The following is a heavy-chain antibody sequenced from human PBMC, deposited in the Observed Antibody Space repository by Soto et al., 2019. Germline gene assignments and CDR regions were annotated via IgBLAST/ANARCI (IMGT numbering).Heavy chain of an antibody. V-gene: IGHV6-1*01. CDR1: GDSVSNNSAA. CDR2: TYYRSKWYN. CDR3: ARVHTMVRGVMRSWFDP. D-gene: IGHD3-10*01. Sequence: SQTLSLTCAISGDSVSNNSAAWNWIRQSPSRGLEWLGRTYYRSKWYNDYAESVKSRISINPDTSKNQFSLQLNSVTPEDTAVYYFARVHTMVRGVMRSWFDPWGQGTLVTVSS. J-gene: IGHJ5*02.